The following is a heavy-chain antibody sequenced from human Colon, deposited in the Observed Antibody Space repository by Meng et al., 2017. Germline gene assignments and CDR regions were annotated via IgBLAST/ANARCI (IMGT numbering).Heavy chain of an antibody. J-gene: IGHJ4*02. CDR3: GRGHWGLDY. Sequence: VQSVESGGGLVQPGRSLRLAWPASGVTFSDHYMSWIRQAPGKGLEWVAFINRNGDLDSYADSVKGRFTISRDNAKNSLFLQLNSLTDEDTAVYYCGRGHWGLDYLGQGTLVTVSS. D-gene: IGHD7-27*01. CDR2: INRNGDLD. V-gene: IGHV3-11*01. CDR1: GVTFSDHY.